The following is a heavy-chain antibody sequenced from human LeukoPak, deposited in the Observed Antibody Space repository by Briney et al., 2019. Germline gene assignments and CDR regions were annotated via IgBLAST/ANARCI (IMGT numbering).Heavy chain of an antibody. CDR2: VQYDGSNK. CDR3: AKEGGDASVEVPFVDH. J-gene: IGHJ4*02. V-gene: IGHV3-30*02. Sequence: GGSLRLSCAASGFTFSSYGMHWVRQAPGKGLEWVAFVQYDGSNKYYADSVKGRFTISGDNSKNTLYLQMDSLRAEDTAVYYCAKEGGDASVEVPFVDHWGQGTLVTVSS. D-gene: IGHD2-21*01. CDR1: GFTFSSYG.